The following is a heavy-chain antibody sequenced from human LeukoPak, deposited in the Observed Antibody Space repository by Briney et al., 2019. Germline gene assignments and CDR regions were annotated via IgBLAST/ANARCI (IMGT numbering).Heavy chain of an antibody. Sequence: GASVKVSCKASGYTFTAYYVHWVRQAPGQGLEWMGGIVPIFGTANYAQKFQGRVTITADESTSTAYMELSSLRSEDTAVYYCASGLDGRDDYWGQGTLVTVSS. V-gene: IGHV1-69*13. CDR3: ASGLDGRDDY. J-gene: IGHJ4*02. CDR1: GYTFTAYY. D-gene: IGHD1-1*01. CDR2: IVPIFGTA.